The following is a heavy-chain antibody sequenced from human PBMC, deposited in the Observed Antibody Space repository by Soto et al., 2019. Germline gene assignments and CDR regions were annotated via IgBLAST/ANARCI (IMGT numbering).Heavy chain of an antibody. D-gene: IGHD2-2*01. CDR3: ARDRFRIGYCSSTSCYNWFDP. CDR2: ISAYNGNT. V-gene: IGHV1-18*01. J-gene: IGHJ5*02. CDR1: GYTFTSYG. Sequence: GASVKVSCKASGYTFTSYGISWVRRAPGQGLEWMGWISAYNGNTNYAQKLQGRVTMTTDTSTSTAYMELRSLRSDDTAVYYCARDRFRIGYCSSTSCYNWFDPWGQGTLVTVSS.